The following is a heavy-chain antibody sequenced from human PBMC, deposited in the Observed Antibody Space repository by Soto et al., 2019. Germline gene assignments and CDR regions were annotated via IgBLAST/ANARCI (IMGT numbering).Heavy chain of an antibody. CDR3: AILAITGSGYFDY. CDR1: GYTFTDYY. Sequence: ASVKVSCKTSGYTFTDYYIRWVRQAPGQGLEWMGWINPNTGATNYAQKFQGWVTMTRDTSISTAYMELSRLKSDDTAVYYCAILAITGSGYFDYWGQGTLVTVSS. V-gene: IGHV1-2*04. D-gene: IGHD1-20*01. CDR2: INPNTGAT. J-gene: IGHJ4*02.